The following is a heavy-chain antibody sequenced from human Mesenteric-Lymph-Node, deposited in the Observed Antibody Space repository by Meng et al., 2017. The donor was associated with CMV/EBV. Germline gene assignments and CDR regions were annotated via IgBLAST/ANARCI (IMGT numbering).Heavy chain of an antibody. D-gene: IGHD3-10*01. J-gene: IGHJ6*02. V-gene: IGHV3-11*01. CDR1: RFTFSDYY. CDR3: ARERGHAGGWGMDV. Sequence: GESLKISCAASRFTFSDYYMSWIRQVPGKGLEWVSYISSGGRTIYYTDSVKGRFTISRDNAKNSLYLQMNSLRAEDTAVYYCARERGHAGGWGMDVWGQGTTVTVSS. CDR2: ISSGGRTI.